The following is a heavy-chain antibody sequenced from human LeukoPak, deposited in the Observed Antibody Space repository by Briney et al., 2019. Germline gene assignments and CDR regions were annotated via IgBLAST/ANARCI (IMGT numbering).Heavy chain of an antibody. CDR2: IKTKTDGRTT. D-gene: IGHD3-10*01. Sequence: RGSLRLSCAASGFTFSNAWMSWVRQAPGKGLEWVGCIKTKTDGRTTDYAAPVKGRFTISRDDSKNTLYLQMNSLKTEDTAVYYCTTDYGSGSYRYFNYWGQGTLVTVSS. V-gene: IGHV3-15*01. J-gene: IGHJ4*02. CDR1: GFTFSNAW. CDR3: TTDYGSGSYRYFNY.